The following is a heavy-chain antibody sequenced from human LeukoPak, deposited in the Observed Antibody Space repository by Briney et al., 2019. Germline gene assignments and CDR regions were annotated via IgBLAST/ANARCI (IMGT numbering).Heavy chain of an antibody. Sequence: GASVKVPCKASGGTLTNYAFGWVRQAPGQGLEWMGRIISDPGVPHYAQDFQSRVTITADKSTNTVYMELSSLRSEDTAVYYCARAKDGYNYYFDYWGQGTLVTVSS. CDR1: GGTLTNYA. J-gene: IGHJ4*02. D-gene: IGHD5-24*01. V-gene: IGHV1-69*04. CDR3: ARAKDGYNYYFDY. CDR2: IISDPGVP.